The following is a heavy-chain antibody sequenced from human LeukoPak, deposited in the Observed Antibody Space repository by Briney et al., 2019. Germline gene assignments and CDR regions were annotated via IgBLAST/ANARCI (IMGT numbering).Heavy chain of an antibody. V-gene: IGHV3-66*01. CDR2: MYSGGST. D-gene: IGHD4-11*01. Sequence: PGGSLRLSCAASGFTVSSYYMTWVRQAPGKGLEWLSVMYSGGSTYYADSVKGRVAISRDNSQNTVFLQMNSVRVEDTAVYYCARSYSNHLFGMDVWGQGTAVTVSS. CDR1: GFTVSSYY. CDR3: ARSYSNHLFGMDV. J-gene: IGHJ6*02.